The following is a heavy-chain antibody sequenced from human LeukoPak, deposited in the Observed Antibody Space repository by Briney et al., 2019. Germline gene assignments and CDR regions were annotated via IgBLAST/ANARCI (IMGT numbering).Heavy chain of an antibody. CDR3: AKSPRTVTTIFDY. J-gene: IGHJ4*02. CDR1: GGFISTYY. V-gene: IGHV4-59*01. CDR2: IHERGST. D-gene: IGHD5-12*01. Sequence: SETLSLTCTVSGGFISTYYWSWLRQSPGKGLEWIGYIHERGSTNHNPSLKSRVTMSVDTSKNQFSLKLTSVTAADTAVYFRAKSPRTVTTIFDYWGQGTLVTVSS.